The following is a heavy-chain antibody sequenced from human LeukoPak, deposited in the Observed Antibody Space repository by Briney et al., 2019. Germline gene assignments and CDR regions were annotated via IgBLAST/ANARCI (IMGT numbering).Heavy chain of an antibody. CDR2: ISYDGSNK. V-gene: IGHV3-30*04. D-gene: IGHD5-12*01. J-gene: IGHJ4*02. CDR3: AQGGCAVSGPTDY. Sequence: PGGSLRLSCVASGFTFSSYAMTWVRQAPGKGLEWVAVISYDGSNKYYADSVKGRFTISRDNSKNTLYLQMNSLRAEDTAVYYCAQGGCAVSGPTDYWGQGTLVTVSS. CDR1: GFTFSSYA.